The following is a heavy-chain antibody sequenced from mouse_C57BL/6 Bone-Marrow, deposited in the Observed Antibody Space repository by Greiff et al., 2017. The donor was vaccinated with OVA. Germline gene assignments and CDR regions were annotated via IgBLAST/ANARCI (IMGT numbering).Heavy chain of an antibody. D-gene: IGHD4-1*02. CDR1: GYTFTDYY. V-gene: IGHV1-19*01. CDR3: ARPNGDESLYYFDY. Sequence: EVQLQQSGPVLVKPGASVKMSCKASGYTFTDYYMNWVKQSHGKSLEWIGVINPYNGGTSYNQKFKGKATLTVDKSSSPAYLELNSLTHEDSAVSYCARPNGDESLYYFDYWGQGTTLTVSS. CDR2: INPYNGGT. J-gene: IGHJ2*01.